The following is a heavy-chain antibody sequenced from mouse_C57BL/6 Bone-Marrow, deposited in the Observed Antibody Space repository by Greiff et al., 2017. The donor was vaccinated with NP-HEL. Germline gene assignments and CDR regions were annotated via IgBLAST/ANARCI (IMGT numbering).Heavy chain of an antibody. D-gene: IGHD2-4*01. V-gene: IGHV14-4*01. CDR2: IDPENGDT. CDR1: GFNIKDDY. J-gene: IGHJ2*01. CDR3: TTGDYEDY. Sequence: EVQLQESGAELVRPGASVKLSCTASGFNIKDDYMHWVKQRTEQGLEWIGWIDPENGDTEYASKFQGKATITADTSSNTAYLQLSSLTSEDTAVYYCTTGDYEDYWGQGTTLTVSS.